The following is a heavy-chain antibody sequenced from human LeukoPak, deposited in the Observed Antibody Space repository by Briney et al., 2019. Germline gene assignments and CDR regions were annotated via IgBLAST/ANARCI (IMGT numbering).Heavy chain of an antibody. CDR1: GGSISRYD. CDR3: ARQIVVAPTATNWFDP. D-gene: IGHD2-2*01. CDR2: IYYSGSP. Sequence: SETLSLTCTVSGGSISRYDWSWLRQPPGKGLEWIGYIYYSGSPNYNPSLKSRVTISVDTSKNQFSLKLNSVTAADTAVYYCARQIVVAPTATNWFDPWGQGTLVTVSS. V-gene: IGHV4-59*08. J-gene: IGHJ5*02.